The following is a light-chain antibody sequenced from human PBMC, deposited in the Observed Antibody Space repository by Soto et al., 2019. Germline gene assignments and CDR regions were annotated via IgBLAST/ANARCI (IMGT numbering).Light chain of an antibody. CDR1: QSVSNR. J-gene: IGKJ1*01. Sequence: EIGMTQSPATLSVSPGERATLSCRASQSVSNRLAWYQQRPGQAPRLLLYRASARATGIPARFSGSGSGTEFTLTISSLQSEDFAIYYCQQSSDWPRTFGQGTKVEIK. CDR2: RAS. CDR3: QQSSDWPRT. V-gene: IGKV3-15*01.